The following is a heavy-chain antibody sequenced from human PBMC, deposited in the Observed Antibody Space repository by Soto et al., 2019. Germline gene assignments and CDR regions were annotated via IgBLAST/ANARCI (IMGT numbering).Heavy chain of an antibody. CDR3: AKEKNRVFDY. Sequence: EVHLVVSGGLVVRPGGSLRLSCAASGFAFDDYSMHWVRQPPGKGLEWVSLITWDGGSTFYSESVKGRFTISRDNSKYSLVLQMNSLRTEDTALYYCAKEKNRVFDYWGQGTLVTVSS. CDR2: ITWDGGST. V-gene: IGHV3-43*01. J-gene: IGHJ4*02. CDR1: GFAFDDYS.